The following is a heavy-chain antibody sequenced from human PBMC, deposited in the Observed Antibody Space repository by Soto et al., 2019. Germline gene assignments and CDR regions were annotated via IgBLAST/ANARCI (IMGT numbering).Heavy chain of an antibody. CDR1: GGSISSYY. Sequence: QVQLQESGPGLVKPSETLSLTCTVSGGSISSYYRSWIRQPPGKGLEWMGYIYYSGSTNYNPSLKSRVTISVDTSKNQCSLKLSSVTAADTAVYYCARVARGVIIAPNFDYWGQGTLVTVSS. CDR2: IYYSGST. V-gene: IGHV4-59*01. J-gene: IGHJ4*02. CDR3: ARVARGVIIAPNFDY. D-gene: IGHD3-10*01.